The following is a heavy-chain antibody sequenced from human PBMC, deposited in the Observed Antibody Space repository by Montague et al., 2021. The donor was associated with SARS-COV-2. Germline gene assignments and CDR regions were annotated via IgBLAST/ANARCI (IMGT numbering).Heavy chain of an antibody. CDR3: ARETGTTVSLDY. V-gene: IGHV2-70*11. J-gene: IGHJ4*02. CDR2: LDWDDDK. CDR1: GFSLRTSGMC. Sequence: PALVKLTKTLTLTCTFSGFSLRTSGMCVSWIRQPPGKALEWLARLDWDDDKYYSTSLKTRLTISKDTSKNQVDLTMTNMDPVDTATYYCARETGTTVSLDYWGQGTLVTVSS. D-gene: IGHD1-7*01.